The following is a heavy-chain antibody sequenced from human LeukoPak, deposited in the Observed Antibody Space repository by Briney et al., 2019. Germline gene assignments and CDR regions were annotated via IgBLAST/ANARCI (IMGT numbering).Heavy chain of an antibody. CDR1: GGSISSYY. CDR2: IYTSGSN. D-gene: IGHD6-19*01. Sequence: SETLSLTCTVSGGSISSYYWSWIRQPPGKGLEWIGYIYTSGSNNYNPSLKSRGTISVDTSKNQFSLKLSSVTAADTAVYYCARAYSSGWYWYFDYWGQGTLVTVSS. J-gene: IGHJ4*02. CDR3: ARAYSSGWYWYFDY. V-gene: IGHV4-4*09.